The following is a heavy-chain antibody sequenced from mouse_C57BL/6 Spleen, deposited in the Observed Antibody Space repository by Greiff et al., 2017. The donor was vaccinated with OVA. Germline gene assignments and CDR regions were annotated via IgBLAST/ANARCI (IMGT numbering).Heavy chain of an antibody. V-gene: IGHV1-63*01. Sequence: VQLQQSGAELVRPGTSVKLSCKASGYTFTNYWIGWAKQRPGNGLEWIGDIYPGGGYTNYNEKFKGKATLTADKSSNTAYMQFSSLTSEDSAIYYCTSAAQALYYCDYWGQGTTLTVSS. J-gene: IGHJ2*01. D-gene: IGHD3-2*02. CDR3: TSAAQALYYCDY. CDR1: GYTFTNYW. CDR2: IYPGGGYT.